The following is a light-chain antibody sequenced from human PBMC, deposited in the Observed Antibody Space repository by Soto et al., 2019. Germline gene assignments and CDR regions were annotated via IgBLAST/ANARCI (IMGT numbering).Light chain of an antibody. CDR2: DVT. V-gene: IGLV2-14*03. CDR3: SSYASGSTLVV. J-gene: IGLJ2*01. Sequence: QSALTQPASVSESPGQSITIPCTGTSSDVGGYNYVSWYQQYPGKAPKLMIYDVTNRPSGVSDRFSGSKSGNTASLTISGLPAEDEAFYYCSSYASGSTLVVFGGGTKLTVL. CDR1: SSDVGGYNY.